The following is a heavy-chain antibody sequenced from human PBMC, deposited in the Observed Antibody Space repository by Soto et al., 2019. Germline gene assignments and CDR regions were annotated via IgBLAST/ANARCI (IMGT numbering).Heavy chain of an antibody. CDR1: GFTFSSYS. D-gene: IGHD2-2*01. Sequence: PGGSLRLSCAASGFTFSSYSMNWVRQAPGKGLEWVSSISSSSSYIYYADSVKGRFTISRDNAKNSLYLQMNSLRAEDTAVYYCARDRFLGYCSSTSCGYYMAVRGKGTTVTVSS. CDR3: ARDRFLGYCSSTSCGYYMAV. J-gene: IGHJ6*03. V-gene: IGHV3-21*01. CDR2: ISSSSSYI.